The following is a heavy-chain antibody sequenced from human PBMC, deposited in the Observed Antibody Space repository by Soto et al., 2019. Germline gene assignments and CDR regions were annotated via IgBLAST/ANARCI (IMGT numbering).Heavy chain of an antibody. V-gene: IGHV1-69*13. Sequence: SVKVSCKASGGTFSSYAINWVRQAPGQGLEWMGGIIPIFGTANYAQKFQGRVTITADESTSTAYMELSSLRSEDTAVYYCARVGYSYDSYYYYGMDVWGQGTTVTVSS. CDR3: ARVGYSYDSYYYYGMDV. CDR1: GGTFSSYA. J-gene: IGHJ6*02. CDR2: IIPIFGTA. D-gene: IGHD5-18*01.